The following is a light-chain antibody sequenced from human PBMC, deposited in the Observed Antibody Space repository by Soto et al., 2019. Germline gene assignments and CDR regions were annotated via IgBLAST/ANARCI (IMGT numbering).Light chain of an antibody. CDR1: TGAVTSGNY. Sequence: QAVVTQEPSLTVSPGGTVTLTCASSTGAVTSGNYPSWFQQKPGQTPRTLIYTTNTRHSWTPARFSCSLLGGKAALTLSGVQPEDEAEYYCLLYYGGAHLVFGGGTQLTVL. J-gene: IGLJ3*02. V-gene: IGLV7-43*01. CDR3: LLYYGGAHLV. CDR2: TTN.